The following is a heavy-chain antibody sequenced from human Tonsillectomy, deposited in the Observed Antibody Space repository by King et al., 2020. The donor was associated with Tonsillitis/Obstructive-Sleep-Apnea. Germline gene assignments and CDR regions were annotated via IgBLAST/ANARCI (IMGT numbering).Heavy chain of an antibody. J-gene: IGHJ6*03. Sequence: VQLVESGAEVKKPGASVKVSCTASGYTFTNYDINWVRQATGQGLEGMGWMNPNSGNTGYAQKFQGRLTMTRSTSISTAYMEPSSLRSEDTAVYYCARGVANMDVWGTGTTVTVSS. D-gene: IGHD2-15*01. V-gene: IGHV1-8*01. CDR3: ARGVANMDV. CDR1: GYTFTNYD. CDR2: MNPNSGNT.